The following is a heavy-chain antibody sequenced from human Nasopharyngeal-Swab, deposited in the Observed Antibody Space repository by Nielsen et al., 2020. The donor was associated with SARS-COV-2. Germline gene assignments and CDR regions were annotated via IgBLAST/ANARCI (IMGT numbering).Heavy chain of an antibody. Sequence: SVKVSCKASGYSFNTYYMHWVRQAPGQALEWMGLISCDDGTRNYAQKFRGRVTMTRDTSTNTVYLDLSSLQSEDTAVYYCARGPNPHNAFDICGQGTMVTVSS. CDR1: GYSFNTYY. D-gene: IGHD1-14*01. J-gene: IGHJ3*02. CDR2: ISCDDGTR. V-gene: IGHV1-46*02. CDR3: ARGPNPHNAFDI.